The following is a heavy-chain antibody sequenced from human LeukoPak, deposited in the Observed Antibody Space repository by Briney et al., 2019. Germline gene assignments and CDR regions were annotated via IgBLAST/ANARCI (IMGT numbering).Heavy chain of an antibody. D-gene: IGHD3-22*01. CDR3: ARKSYDSSGYYSG. CDR2: IYYSGST. CDR1: GGSISSGDYY. Sequence: PSQTLSLTCTVSGGSISSGDYYWSWIRQPPGKGLEWIGYIYYSGSTYDNRAVKSRITISVETSKNKFALKLSSVTAADTAVYYCARKSYDSSGYYSGWGQGTLVTVSS. V-gene: IGHV4-30-4*08. J-gene: IGHJ4*02.